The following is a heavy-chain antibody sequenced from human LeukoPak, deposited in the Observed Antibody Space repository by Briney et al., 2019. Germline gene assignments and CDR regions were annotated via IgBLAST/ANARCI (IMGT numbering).Heavy chain of an antibody. CDR3: ATDRGGYGSGSYDY. J-gene: IGHJ4*02. D-gene: IGHD3-10*01. CDR2: ISGSGGST. Sequence: GGSLRLSCAASGFAFSSYAMSWVRQAPGKGLEWVSAISGSGGSTYYADSVKGRFTISRDNSKNTLYLQMNSLRAEDTAVYYCATDRGGYGSGSYDYWGQGTLVTVSS. CDR1: GFAFSSYA. V-gene: IGHV3-23*01.